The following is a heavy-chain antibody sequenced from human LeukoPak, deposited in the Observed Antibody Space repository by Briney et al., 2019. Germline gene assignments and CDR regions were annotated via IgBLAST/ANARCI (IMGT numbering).Heavy chain of an antibody. D-gene: IGHD3-22*01. CDR1: GFTFSGSA. V-gene: IGHV3-73*01. CDR2: IRSKANSYAT. J-gene: IGHJ4*02. Sequence: PGGSLKLSCAASGFTFSGSAMHWVRQASGKGLEWVGRIRSKANSYATAYAASVKGRFTISRDDSKNTAYLQMNSLKTEDTAVYYCTKQYYYDSSGFDYWGQGTLVTVSS. CDR3: TKQYYYDSSGFDY.